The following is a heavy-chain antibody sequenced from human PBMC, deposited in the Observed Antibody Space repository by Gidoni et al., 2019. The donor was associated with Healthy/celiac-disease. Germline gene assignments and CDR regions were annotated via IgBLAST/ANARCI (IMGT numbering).Heavy chain of an antibody. CDR1: GFTFSSYA. CDR3: AKSRSEWLFRACDY. CDR2: ISGSGGST. J-gene: IGHJ4*02. Sequence: EVQLLESGGGLVQPGGSLRLSCAASGFTFSSYAMRWVRQAPGKGLEWVSAISGSGGSTYYADSVKGRFTISRDNSKNTLYLQMNSLRAEDTAVYYCAKSRSEWLFRACDYWGQGTLVTVSS. V-gene: IGHV3-23*01. D-gene: IGHD3-3*01.